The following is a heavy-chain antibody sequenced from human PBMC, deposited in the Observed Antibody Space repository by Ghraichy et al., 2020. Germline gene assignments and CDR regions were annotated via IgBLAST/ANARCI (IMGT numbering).Heavy chain of an antibody. D-gene: IGHD3-10*01. CDR2: IGCDGSNK. CDR3: AKDLKPGITMVRGVPDV. J-gene: IGHJ6*02. Sequence: GGSLRLSCAASGFTFSSYCMHWVRQAPGKGLEWVAVIGCDGSNKYYADSVKGRFTISRDNSKNTLYLQMNSLRAEDTAVYYCAKDLKPGITMVRGVPDVWGQGTTVTVSS. CDR1: GFTFSSYC. V-gene: IGHV3-30*02.